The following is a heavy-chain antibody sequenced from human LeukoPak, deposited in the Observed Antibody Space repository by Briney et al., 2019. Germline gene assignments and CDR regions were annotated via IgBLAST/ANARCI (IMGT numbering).Heavy chain of an antibody. CDR1: GFTFSTYA. CDR3: ARDSVFIPPNDDY. J-gene: IGHJ4*02. V-gene: IGHV1-2*02. Sequence: GGSLRLSCAASGFTFSTYAMHWVRQAPGQGLEWMGWINPNSGGTNYAQKFQGRVTMTRDTSISTAYMELSRLRSDDTAVYYCARDSVFIPPNDDYWGQGTLVTVSS. D-gene: IGHD1-1*01. CDR2: INPNSGGT.